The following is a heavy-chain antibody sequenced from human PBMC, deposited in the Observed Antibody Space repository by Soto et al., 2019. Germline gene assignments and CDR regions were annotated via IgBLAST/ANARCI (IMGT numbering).Heavy chain of an antibody. CDR1: GFTFNNYW. V-gene: IGHV3-7*01. Sequence: PGGSLRLSCVASGFTFNNYWMTWVRPPPGKGLEWVANIKQDGSEKNYVDSVKGRFTISRDNAKNSLYLQMNSLRAEDSAVYYCARDRYNFWSGYYTDYYFDYWGQGTLVTVSS. J-gene: IGHJ4*02. CDR2: IKQDGSEK. D-gene: IGHD3-3*01. CDR3: ARDRYNFWSGYYTDYYFDY.